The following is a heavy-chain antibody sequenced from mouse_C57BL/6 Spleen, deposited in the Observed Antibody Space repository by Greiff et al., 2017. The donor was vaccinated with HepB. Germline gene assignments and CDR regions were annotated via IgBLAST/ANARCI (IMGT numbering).Heavy chain of an antibody. CDR3: ARGYYYGLEGFAY. J-gene: IGHJ3*01. CDR1: GYSFTGYF. V-gene: IGHV1-20*01. Sequence: EVQLQQSGPELVKPGDSVKISCKASGYSFTGYFMNWVLQSHGKSLEWIGRINPYNGDTFYNQKFKGRATLTVDKSSSTAHMELRSLTSEDSAVYYCARGYYYGLEGFAYWGQGTLVTVSA. CDR2: INPYNGDT. D-gene: IGHD1-1*01.